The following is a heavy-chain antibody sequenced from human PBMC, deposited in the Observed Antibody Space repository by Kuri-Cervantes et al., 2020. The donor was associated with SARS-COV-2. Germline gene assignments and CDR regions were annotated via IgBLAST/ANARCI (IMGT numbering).Heavy chain of an antibody. D-gene: IGHD2-15*01. Sequence: GESLKISCAAPGFTFSDYYMSWIRQAPGKGLEWVSYISSSGSTIYYADSVKGRFTISRDNAKNSLYLQMNSLRAEDTAVYYCARTGLPGWYYYYGMDAWGQGSTVTVSS. CDR3: ARTGLPGWYYYYGMDA. CDR2: ISSSGSTI. J-gene: IGHJ6*02. CDR1: GFTFSDYY. V-gene: IGHV3-11*01.